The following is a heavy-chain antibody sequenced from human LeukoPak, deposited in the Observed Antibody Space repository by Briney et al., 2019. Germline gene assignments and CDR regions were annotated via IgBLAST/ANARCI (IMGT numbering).Heavy chain of an antibody. J-gene: IGHJ4*02. V-gene: IGHV1-18*04. CDR1: GYMFTVHG. Sequence: ASVKVSCKASGYMFTVHGITWVRQAPGQGLEWVGWIGPYNRNTNYAQNFEGRVTLTTNTFTTTAYMDLRGLRSDDTAVYYCVRDVRHQRGTSAYGLDWGQGTLVIVSS. CDR3: VRDVRHQRGTSAYGLD. D-gene: IGHD5-12*01. CDR2: IGPYNRNT.